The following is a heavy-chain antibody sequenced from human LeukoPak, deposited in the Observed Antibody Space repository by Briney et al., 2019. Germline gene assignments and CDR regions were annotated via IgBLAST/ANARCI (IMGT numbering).Heavy chain of an antibody. D-gene: IGHD6-19*01. J-gene: IGHJ4*02. CDR3: ARHSRGRSFFDY. CDR2: IYSGGGT. Sequence: PGGSLRLSCAASGFTISSNYMSWVRQAPGKGLEWVSIIYSGGGTYHADSVKGRFTISRDNSKNTLYLQMNSLRVEDTAVYYCARHSRGRSFFDYWGQGTLVTVSS. CDR1: GFTISSNY. V-gene: IGHV3-66*04.